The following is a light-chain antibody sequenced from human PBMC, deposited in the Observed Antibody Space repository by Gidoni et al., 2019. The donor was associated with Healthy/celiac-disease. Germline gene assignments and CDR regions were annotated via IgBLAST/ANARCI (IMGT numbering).Light chain of an antibody. CDR3: AAWDDSRSGVI. CDR2: SNN. CDR1: SSNIGSNY. J-gene: IGLJ2*01. Sequence: QSVLTQPPSASGTPGPRVTISCSGSSSNIGSNYVYWYQQLPGTAPKLLIYSNNQRPSGVPDRFSGSKSGTSASLAISGLRSEDEADYYCAAWDDSRSGVIFGGGTKLTVL. V-gene: IGLV1-47*02.